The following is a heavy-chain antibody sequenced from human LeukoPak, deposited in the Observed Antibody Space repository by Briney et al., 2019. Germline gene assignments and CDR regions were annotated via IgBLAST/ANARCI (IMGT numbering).Heavy chain of an antibody. V-gene: IGHV4-34*01. J-gene: IGHJ4*02. CDR3: ALTGLRELWSQEY. Sequence: SETLSLTCAVYGGSFSGYYWSWIRQPPGKGLEWIGEINHSGSTNYNPSLKSRVTISVDTSKNQFSLKLSSVTAADTAVYYCALTGLRELWSQEYWGQGTLVIVSS. CDR1: GGSFSGYY. D-gene: IGHD3-16*01. CDR2: INHSGST.